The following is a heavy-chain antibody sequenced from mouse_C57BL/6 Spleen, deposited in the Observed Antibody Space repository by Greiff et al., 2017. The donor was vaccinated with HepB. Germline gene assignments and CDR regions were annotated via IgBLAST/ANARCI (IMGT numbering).Heavy chain of an antibody. D-gene: IGHD3-3*01. Sequence: QVQLQQSGAELVKPGASVKISCKASGYAFSSYWMNWVKQRPGKGLEWIGQIYPGDGDTNYNGKFKGKATLTADKSSSTAYMQLSSLTSEDSAVYFCARMGTGPCYAMDYWGQGTSVTVSS. J-gene: IGHJ4*01. CDR3: ARMGTGPCYAMDY. CDR2: IYPGDGDT. V-gene: IGHV1-80*01. CDR1: GYAFSSYW.